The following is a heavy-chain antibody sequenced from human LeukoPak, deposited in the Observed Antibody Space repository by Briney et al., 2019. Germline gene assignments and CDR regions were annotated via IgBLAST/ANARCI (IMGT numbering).Heavy chain of an antibody. Sequence: PSETLSLTCTVSGDSISSYYWSWIRQPPGKGLEGIGYIYYSGSTNYNPSLKSRVTMSVDTSKNQFSLKLSSVTAADTAVYYCARDRTGDNWFDPWGRGTLVTVSS. J-gene: IGHJ5*02. CDR1: GDSISSYY. V-gene: IGHV4-59*01. CDR3: ARDRTGDNWFDP. D-gene: IGHD3/OR15-3a*01. CDR2: IYYSGST.